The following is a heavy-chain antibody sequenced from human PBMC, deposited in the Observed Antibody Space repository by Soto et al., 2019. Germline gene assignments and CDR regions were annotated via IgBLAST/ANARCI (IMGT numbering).Heavy chain of an antibody. CDR2: INAGNGNT. D-gene: IGHD3-10*01. V-gene: IGHV1-3*01. CDR3: ARDLGFGLSDY. Sequence: QVQLVQSGAEVKKPGASVKVSCKASGYTFTSYAMHWVRQAPGQRLEWMGWINAGNGNTKYSQKFQGRVTITRDTSARPAYMELSSLRSEATAVYYCARDLGFGLSDYWGQGTLVTVSS. CDR1: GYTFTSYA. J-gene: IGHJ4*02.